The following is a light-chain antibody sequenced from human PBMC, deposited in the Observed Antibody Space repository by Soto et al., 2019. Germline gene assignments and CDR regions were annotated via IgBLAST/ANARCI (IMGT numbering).Light chain of an antibody. Sequence: DIVVTHTPLARSVTPGQPASMSCKSSQILLYSDGKTYLYWYLQRPGQPPQLLIYDVSNRFSGVPDRFSGSGSGTDFTLKISRVEAEDVGVYYCMKRTHVPINCGQGTRRAIK. CDR2: DVS. CDR3: MKRTHVPIN. V-gene: IGKV2D-29*01. J-gene: IGKJ5*01. CDR1: QILLYSDGKTY.